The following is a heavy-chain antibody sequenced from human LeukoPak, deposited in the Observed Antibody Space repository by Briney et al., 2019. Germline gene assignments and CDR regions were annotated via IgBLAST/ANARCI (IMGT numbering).Heavy chain of an antibody. CDR3: AREHKRITIFGVVANYYYYGMDV. J-gene: IGHJ6*02. CDR1: GFTFSDYY. V-gene: IGHV3-11*01. CDR2: ISSSGSTI. D-gene: IGHD3-3*01. Sequence: SGGSLRLSCAASGFTFSDYYMSWIRQAPGKGLEWVSYISSSGSTIYYADSVKGRFTISRDNAKNSLYLQMNSLRAEDTAVYYCAREHKRITIFGVVANYYYYGMDVWGQGTTVTVSS.